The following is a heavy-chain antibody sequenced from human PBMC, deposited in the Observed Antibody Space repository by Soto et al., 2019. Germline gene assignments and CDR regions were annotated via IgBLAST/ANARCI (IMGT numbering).Heavy chain of an antibody. CDR2: IGVGSGNT. CDR1: GFTFTSSA. V-gene: IGHV1-58*01. Sequence: ASVKVSCKASGFTFTSSAVQWVRQARGQRLEWIGWIGVGSGNTNYAQKFQGRVTMTTDTSTSTAYMELRSLRSDDTAVYYCARVPTVTTPYYYYYYMDVWGKGTTVTVSS. J-gene: IGHJ6*03. D-gene: IGHD4-17*01. CDR3: ARVPTVTTPYYYYYYMDV.